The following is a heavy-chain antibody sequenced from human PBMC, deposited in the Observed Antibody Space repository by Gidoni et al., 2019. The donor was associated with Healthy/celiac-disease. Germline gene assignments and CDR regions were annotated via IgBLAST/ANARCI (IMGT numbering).Heavy chain of an antibody. Sequence: QVQLQQWGAGLLKPSEPLSLTCAVYGGSFRGHYWSWIRQPPGKGLEWIGEINHSGSTNYNPSLKSRVTISVDTSKNQFSLKLSSVTAADTAVYYCARVVVAAGKYYYYYGMDVWGQGTTVTVSS. D-gene: IGHD6-13*01. J-gene: IGHJ6*02. CDR2: INHSGST. V-gene: IGHV4-34*01. CDR1: GGSFRGHY. CDR3: ARVVVAAGKYYYYYGMDV.